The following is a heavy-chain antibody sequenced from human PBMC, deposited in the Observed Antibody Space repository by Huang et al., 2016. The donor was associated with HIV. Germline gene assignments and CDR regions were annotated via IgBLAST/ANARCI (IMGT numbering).Heavy chain of an antibody. CDR1: GGTFSNHG. D-gene: IGHD1-26*01. V-gene: IGHV1-69*01. CDR3: ARVRGYSGSYYGMDV. Sequence: QVQLVQSGAEVKKPGSSVKVSCKASGGTFSNHGVSWVRPAPGQGLEWMGGIIPVVGTQYYTPKFQGRVTITADESTSTVYMELSSLTPDDTAEYYCARVRGYSGSYYGMDVWGQGTTVTVSS. CDR2: IIPVVGTQ. J-gene: IGHJ6*02.